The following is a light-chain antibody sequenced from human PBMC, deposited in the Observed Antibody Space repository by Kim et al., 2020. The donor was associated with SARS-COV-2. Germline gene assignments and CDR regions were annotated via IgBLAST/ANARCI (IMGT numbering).Light chain of an antibody. Sequence: EIVLTQSPGTLSLSPGERATLSCRASQSISGFLAWYQQRLGQPPRLLIYDASNRATGIPARFSGSGSETDFTLTISALEPEDVAIYYCQQRASWPVTFGQGTKVEVK. J-gene: IGKJ1*01. CDR1: QSISGF. CDR2: DAS. V-gene: IGKV3-11*01. CDR3: QQRASWPVT.